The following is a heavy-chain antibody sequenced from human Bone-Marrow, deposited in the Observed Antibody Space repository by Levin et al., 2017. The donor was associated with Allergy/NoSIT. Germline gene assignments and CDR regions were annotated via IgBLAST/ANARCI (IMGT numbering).Heavy chain of an antibody. CDR1: GGSISSGSYY. Sequence: SQTLSLTCTVSGGSISSGSYYWSWLRQPAGQGLEWIGRIYTSGSTNYNPSLKSRVTISVDTSKNQFSLKLSSVTAADTAVYYCARDIVVPAAISRDDAFDSWGQGTMVTVSS. CDR3: ARDIVVPAAISRDDAFDS. V-gene: IGHV4-61*02. CDR2: IYTSGST. J-gene: IGHJ3*02. D-gene: IGHD2-2*01.